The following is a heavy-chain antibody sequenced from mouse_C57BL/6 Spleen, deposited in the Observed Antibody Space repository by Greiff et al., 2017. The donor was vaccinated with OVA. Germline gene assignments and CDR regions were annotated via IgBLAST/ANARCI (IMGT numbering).Heavy chain of an antibody. D-gene: IGHD1-1*01. CDR2: IDPANGNT. CDR1: GFNIKNTY. V-gene: IGHV14-3*01. CDR3: APTVVEGGYFDV. Sequence: DVKLQESVAELVRPGASVKLSCTASGFNIKNTYMHWVKQRPEQGLEWIGRIDPANGNTKYAPKFQGKATITADTSSNTAYLQLSSLTSEDTAIYYCAPTVVEGGYFDVWGTGTTVTVSS. J-gene: IGHJ1*03.